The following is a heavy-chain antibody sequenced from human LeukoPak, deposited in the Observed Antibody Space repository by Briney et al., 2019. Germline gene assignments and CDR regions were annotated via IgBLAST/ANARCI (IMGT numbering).Heavy chain of an antibody. V-gene: IGHV4-34*01. CDR2: INHSGST. Sequence: SETLSLTCAVYGVSFSGYYWSWIRQPPGKGLEWIGEINHSGSTNYNPSLKSRVTISVDTSKNQFSLKLSSVTAADTAVYYCARGNPPDYDYVWGSLYYFDYWGQGTLVTVPS. J-gene: IGHJ4*02. CDR3: ARGNPPDYDYVWGSLYYFDY. D-gene: IGHD3-16*01. CDR1: GVSFSGYY.